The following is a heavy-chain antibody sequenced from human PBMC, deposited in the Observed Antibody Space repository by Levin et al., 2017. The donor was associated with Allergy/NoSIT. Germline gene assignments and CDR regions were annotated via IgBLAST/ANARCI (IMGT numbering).Heavy chain of an antibody. CDR2: ISYDGSNK. CDR1: GFTFSSYG. Sequence: GGSLRLSCAASGFTFSSYGMHWVRQAPGKGLEWVAVISYDGSNKYYADSVKGRFTISRDNSKNTLYLQMNSLRAEDTAIYYCARDQHRGQQLSYYYGLDVWGQGTTVTISS. J-gene: IGHJ6*02. CDR3: ARDQHRGQQLSYYYGLDV. V-gene: IGHV3-30*03. D-gene: IGHD6-13*01.